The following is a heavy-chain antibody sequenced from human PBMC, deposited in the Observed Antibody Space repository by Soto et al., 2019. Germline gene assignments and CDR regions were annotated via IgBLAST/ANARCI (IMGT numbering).Heavy chain of an antibody. J-gene: IGHJ6*03. V-gene: IGHV3-7*04. CDR1: GFTFSSYW. Sequence: GGSLRLSCAASGFTFSSYWMSWVRQAPGKGLEWVANIKQDGSEKYYVDSVKGRFTISRDNAKNSLYLQMNSLRAEDTAVYYCARAGYDFWSGYYYYMDVWGKGTTVTVSS. D-gene: IGHD3-3*01. CDR3: ARAGYDFWSGYYYYMDV. CDR2: IKQDGSEK.